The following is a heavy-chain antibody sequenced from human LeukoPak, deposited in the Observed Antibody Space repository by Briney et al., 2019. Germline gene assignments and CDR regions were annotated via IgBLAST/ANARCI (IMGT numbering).Heavy chain of an antibody. Sequence: GGSLRLSCAASGFTVSSNYMSWVRQAPGKGLEWVSVIYSGGSTYYADSVKGRFTISRRNSKNTLYLQMNSLRAEDTAVYYCARDMAVAGTGLLNWGQGTLVTVSS. D-gene: IGHD6-19*01. CDR3: ARDMAVAGTGLLN. CDR2: IYSGGST. CDR1: GFTVSSNY. J-gene: IGHJ4*02. V-gene: IGHV3-53*04.